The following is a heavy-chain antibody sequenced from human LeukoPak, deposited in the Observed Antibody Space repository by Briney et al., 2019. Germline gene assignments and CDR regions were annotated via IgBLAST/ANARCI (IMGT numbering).Heavy chain of an antibody. V-gene: IGHV3-21*04. CDR1: GFTFSSYS. J-gene: IGHJ4*02. Sequence: PGGSLRLSCAASGFTFSSYSMNWVRQAPGKGLEWVSSISSSSSYIYYADSVKGRFTISRDNAKNSLYLQMNSLRAEDAAVYYCARRDIATAGTRWYYFDFWGQGTLVTVSS. CDR3: ARRDIATAGTRWYYFDF. CDR2: ISSSSSYI. D-gene: IGHD6-13*01.